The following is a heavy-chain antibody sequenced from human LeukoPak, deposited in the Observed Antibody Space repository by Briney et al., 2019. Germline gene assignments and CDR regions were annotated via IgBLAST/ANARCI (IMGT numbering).Heavy chain of an antibody. V-gene: IGHV4-38-2*02. J-gene: IGHJ4*02. Sequence: SETLSLTCTVSGYSISSGYYWGWIRQPPGKGLEWIGYIYYSGSTNYNPSLKSRVTISVDTSKNQFSLKLSSVTAADTAVYYCARKDTAMVTLDYWGQGTLVTVSS. CDR2: IYYSGST. CDR1: GYSISSGYY. D-gene: IGHD5-18*01. CDR3: ARKDTAMVTLDY.